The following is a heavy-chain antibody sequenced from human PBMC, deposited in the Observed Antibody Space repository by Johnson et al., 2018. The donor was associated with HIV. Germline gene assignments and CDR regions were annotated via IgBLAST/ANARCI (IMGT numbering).Heavy chain of an antibody. D-gene: IGHD1-26*01. CDR2: ISYDGNNK. CDR1: GFTFSSYD. Sequence: QVQLVGSGGGVVQPGRSLRLSCAASGFTFSSYDMHWVRQAPGKGMDWVAFISYDGNNKQYVDSVKGRSTISRDTSKNTLYLQMNSLRAEDTAVYYCAKGDTVVGAKYAFDFWGQGTMVTVSS. CDR3: AKGDTVVGAKYAFDF. J-gene: IGHJ3*01. V-gene: IGHV3-30*18.